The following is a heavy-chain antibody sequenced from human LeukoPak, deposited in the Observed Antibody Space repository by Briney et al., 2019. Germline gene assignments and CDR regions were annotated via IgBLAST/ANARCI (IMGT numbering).Heavy chain of an antibody. CDR2: ITDDGSKK. D-gene: IGHD6-6*01. Sequence: GGTLRLPCAVSGHPFSRHTMLWAPRAPAKARVGVAVITDDGSKKYSAGSVKGRFTIYRDNSKNTLYLQMNSLRAEDTAVYYCARVASRAYLQYFFDYWGQGTLVTVSS. J-gene: IGHJ4*02. CDR3: ARVASRAYLQYFFDY. V-gene: IGHV3-30*01. CDR1: GHPFSRHT.